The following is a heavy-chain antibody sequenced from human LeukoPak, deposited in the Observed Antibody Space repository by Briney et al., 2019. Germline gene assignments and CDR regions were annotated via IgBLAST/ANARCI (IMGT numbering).Heavy chain of an antibody. CDR3: ARESLLGGIDY. Sequence: GGSLRLSCAASGFTFSRYWMAWVRQAPGKGLEWVANIKEDGSEKYYVDSVRGRFTISRDNAKNSLSLQMNSLRAEDTAVYYCARESLLGGIDYWGQGTLVTVSS. CDR2: IKEDGSEK. CDR1: GFTFSRYW. V-gene: IGHV3-7*04. D-gene: IGHD2-21*02. J-gene: IGHJ4*02.